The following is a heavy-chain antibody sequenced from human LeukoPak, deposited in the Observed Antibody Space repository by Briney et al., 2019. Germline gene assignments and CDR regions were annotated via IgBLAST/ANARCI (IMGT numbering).Heavy chain of an antibody. V-gene: IGHV4-39*01. Sequence: KSSETLSLTCTVSGGSISSSPYYWGWIRQPPGKGLEWIGTIYYRGSTYSNPSLNSRVTISLDTSKNQFSLRLRSVTAADTALYYCARRYLSDGVLSTFDPWGQGTLVTVSS. CDR3: ARRYLSDGVLSTFDP. D-gene: IGHD2-2*01. J-gene: IGHJ5*02. CDR1: GGSISSSPYY. CDR2: IYYRGST.